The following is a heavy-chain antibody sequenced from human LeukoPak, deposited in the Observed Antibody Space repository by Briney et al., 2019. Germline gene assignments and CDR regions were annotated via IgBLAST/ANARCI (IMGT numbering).Heavy chain of an antibody. V-gene: IGHV1-8*01. D-gene: IGHD3-10*01. CDR2: MNPNSGNT. Sequence: GASAKVSCKASGYTFTSYDINWVRQATGQGLEWMGWMNPNSGNTGYAQKFQGRVTMTRNTSISTAYMELSSLRSEDTAVYYCARGARVKVRGVLTYYYYMDVWGKGTTVTVSS. CDR1: GYTFTSYD. CDR3: ARGARVKVRGVLTYYYYMDV. J-gene: IGHJ6*03.